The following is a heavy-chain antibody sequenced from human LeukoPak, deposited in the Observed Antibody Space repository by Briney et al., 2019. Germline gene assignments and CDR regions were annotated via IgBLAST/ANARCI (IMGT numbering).Heavy chain of an antibody. CDR3: ARETYYYDSSGYQYNWFDP. V-gene: IGHV4-59*01. D-gene: IGHD3-22*01. CDR1: GGSISSYY. Sequence: PSETLSLTCTVSGGSISSYYWSWIRQPPGKGLEWIGYISDSGSTNYNPSLKSRVTISVDTSKNQFSLKLSSVTAADTAVYYCARETYYYDSSGYQYNWFDPWGQGTLVTVSS. CDR2: ISDSGST. J-gene: IGHJ5*02.